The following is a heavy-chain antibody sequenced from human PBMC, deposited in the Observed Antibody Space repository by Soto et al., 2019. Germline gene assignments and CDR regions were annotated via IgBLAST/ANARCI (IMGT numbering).Heavy chain of an antibody. CDR1: GFTFSSYW. Sequence: EVQLVESGGGLVQPGGSLRLSCAASGFTFSSYWMHWVRQATGKGLVWVSRINSDGSSTSYADSAKGRCTISRDNAKNTLYLQMNRRRAEDTAVYYCARDPPHCDFWSRPLYFDYWGQGTLVTVSS. CDR2: INSDGSST. CDR3: ARDPPHCDFWSRPLYFDY. J-gene: IGHJ4*02. V-gene: IGHV3-74*01. D-gene: IGHD3-3*01.